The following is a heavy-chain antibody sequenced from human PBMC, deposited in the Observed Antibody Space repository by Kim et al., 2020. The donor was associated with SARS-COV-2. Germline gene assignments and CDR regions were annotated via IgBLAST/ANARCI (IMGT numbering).Heavy chain of an antibody. J-gene: IGHJ4*01. CDR3: ARHRPTQTYCSSTSCYLDY. Sequence: SVKVSCKASGGTFSSYAISWVRQAPGQGLEWMGRIIPILGIANYAQKFQGRVTITADKSTSTAYMELSSLRSEDTAVYYCARHRPTQTYCSSTSCYLDYWGHGTLVTVSS. CDR1: GGTFSSYA. D-gene: IGHD2-2*01. CDR2: IIPILGIA. V-gene: IGHV1-69*04.